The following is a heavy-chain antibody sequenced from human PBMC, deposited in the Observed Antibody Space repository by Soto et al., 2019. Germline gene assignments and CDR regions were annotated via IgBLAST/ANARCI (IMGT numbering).Heavy chain of an antibody. Sequence: ASVKVSCKASGYTFTSYDINWVRQATGQGLEWMGWMNPNSGNTGYAQKFQGRVTMTRNTSISTAYMELSSLRSEDTAVYYCARRPRIVVVPGAIRDYWIDAWGQGTLVTVSS. D-gene: IGHD2-2*02. CDR2: MNPNSGNT. CDR3: ARRPRIVVVPGAIRDYWIDA. J-gene: IGHJ5*02. CDR1: GYTFTSYD. V-gene: IGHV1-8*01.